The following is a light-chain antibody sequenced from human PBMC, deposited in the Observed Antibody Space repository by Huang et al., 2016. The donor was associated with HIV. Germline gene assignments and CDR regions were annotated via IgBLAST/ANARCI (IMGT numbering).Light chain of an antibody. J-gene: IGKJ1*01. CDR3: QQYLSTPLT. Sequence: DIVMTQSPDSLAVSLGERATINCKSSRSILYNSNNKNYLAWYQQKSGQPPKLLIYWASTRESGVPDRFSGSGSGTDFTLSINSLQVEDAAVYYCQQYLSTPLTFGQGTKVEIK. V-gene: IGKV4-1*01. CDR1: RSILYNSNNKNY. CDR2: WAS.